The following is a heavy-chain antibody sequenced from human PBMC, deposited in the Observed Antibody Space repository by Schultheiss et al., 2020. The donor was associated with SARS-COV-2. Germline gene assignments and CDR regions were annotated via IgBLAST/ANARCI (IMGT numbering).Heavy chain of an antibody. Sequence: GGSLRLSCAASGFTFSDHYMDWVRQAPGKGLEWVGRIKSKTDGGTTDYAAPVKGRFTISRDDSKNTLYLQMNSLKTEDTAVYYCTTGEEHDAFDIWGQGTMVTVSS. J-gene: IGHJ3*02. CDR2: IKSKTDGGTT. CDR3: TTGEEHDAFDI. D-gene: IGHD1-26*01. V-gene: IGHV3-15*01. CDR1: GFTFSDHY.